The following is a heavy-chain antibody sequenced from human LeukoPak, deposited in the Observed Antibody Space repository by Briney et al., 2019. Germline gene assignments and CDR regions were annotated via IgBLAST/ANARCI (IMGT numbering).Heavy chain of an antibody. J-gene: IGHJ4*02. Sequence: SETLSLTCSVSGGSISSSNYYWVCIRQPPGKGLEWIGSLFYTGSTYYNPSLKSRVTISVDTSKNQFSLNLSSVTAADTAIYYSASVSLSSGWHPYFDSCGQGTLVTVSS. D-gene: IGHD6-19*01. V-gene: IGHV4-39*01. CDR2: LFYTGST. CDR1: GGSISSSNYY. CDR3: ASVSLSSGWHPYFDS.